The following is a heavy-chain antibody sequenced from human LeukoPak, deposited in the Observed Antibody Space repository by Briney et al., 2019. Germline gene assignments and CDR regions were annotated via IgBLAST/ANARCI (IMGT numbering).Heavy chain of an antibody. CDR3: ARDRGVGATSWFDP. D-gene: IGHD1-26*01. CDR2: IYTSGST. Sequence: SETLSLTCTVSGGSISSYYWSWIRQPAGKGLEWIGRIYTSGSTNYNPSLKSRVTMSVDTSKNQFSLKLSSVTAADTAVYYCARDRGVGATSWFDPWGQGTLVTVSS. CDR1: GGSISSYY. V-gene: IGHV4-4*07. J-gene: IGHJ5*02.